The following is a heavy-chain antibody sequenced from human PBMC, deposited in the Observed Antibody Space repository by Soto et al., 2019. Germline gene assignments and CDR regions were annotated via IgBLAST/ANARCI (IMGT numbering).Heavy chain of an antibody. V-gene: IGHV4-34*01. J-gene: IGHJ3*02. CDR1: NGSFSVYY. D-gene: IGHD2-2*01. CDR3: ARHSTRRGTCDI. CDR2: INHSGST. Sequence: QVQLQQWGAGLLKPSETLSLTCAVYNGSFSVYYWTWIRQPPGKGLEWIGEINHSGSTNYNPSLKSRVTISVDTSKNQFSLKLSSVTAPDTAVYYCARHSTRRGTCDIWGQGTMVTVSS.